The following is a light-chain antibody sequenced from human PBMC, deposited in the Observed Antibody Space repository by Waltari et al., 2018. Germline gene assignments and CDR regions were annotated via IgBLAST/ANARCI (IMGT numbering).Light chain of an antibody. J-gene: IGLJ3*02. Sequence: QSALTQPRSVSGSPGQSVTISCTGTTSDVGGYDFVSWYQQHSGKAPKLIIYYVSQRPSGVPDRFSGSKSGNTASLTISGLRDDDEAEYFCCSHGGFDTFWVFGGGTKVIVL. V-gene: IGLV2-11*01. CDR1: TSDVGGYDF. CDR2: YVS. CDR3: CSHGGFDTFWV.